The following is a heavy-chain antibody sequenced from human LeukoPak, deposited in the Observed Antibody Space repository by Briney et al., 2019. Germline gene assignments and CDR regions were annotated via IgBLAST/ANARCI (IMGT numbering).Heavy chain of an antibody. V-gene: IGHV1-2*06. CDR3: AISMTTVGVWFDP. Sequence: ASVKVSCKASGYTFTGYYMHWVRRASGQGLEWMGRINPNSGGTNYAQKFQGRVTMTRNTSISTAYMELSRLRSDDTAVYYCAISMTTVGVWFDPWGQGTLVTVSS. D-gene: IGHD4-23*01. J-gene: IGHJ5*02. CDR2: INPNSGGT. CDR1: GYTFTGYY.